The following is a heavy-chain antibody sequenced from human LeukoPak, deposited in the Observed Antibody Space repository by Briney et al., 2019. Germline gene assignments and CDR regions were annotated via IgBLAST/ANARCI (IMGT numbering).Heavy chain of an antibody. Sequence: GGSLRLSCAASGFTFSSYSMNWVRQAPGKGLEWVSSISSSSSYIYYADSVKGRFTISRDNAKNSLYLQMNSLRAEDTAVYYCARDPSGSSEYYFDYWGQGTLVTVSS. D-gene: IGHD1-26*01. V-gene: IGHV3-21*01. CDR1: GFTFSSYS. J-gene: IGHJ4*02. CDR3: ARDPSGSSEYYFDY. CDR2: ISSSSSYI.